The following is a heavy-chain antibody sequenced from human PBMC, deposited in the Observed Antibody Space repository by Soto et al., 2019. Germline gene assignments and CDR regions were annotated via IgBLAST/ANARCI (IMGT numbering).Heavy chain of an antibody. J-gene: IGHJ6*02. D-gene: IGHD1-26*01. CDR2: VTWNSGNI. CDR3: AKDRYGSLEGGMDV. CDR1: GFIFDDFG. Sequence: EVQLVESGGGLVQPGRSLILSCAASGFIFDDFGMHWVRQAPGKGLEWVSGVTWNSGNIDYADSVKGRFTITRDNAKNSLYLQMNGLRGEDTALYYCAKDRYGSLEGGMDVWGQGTTVTVSS. V-gene: IGHV3-9*01.